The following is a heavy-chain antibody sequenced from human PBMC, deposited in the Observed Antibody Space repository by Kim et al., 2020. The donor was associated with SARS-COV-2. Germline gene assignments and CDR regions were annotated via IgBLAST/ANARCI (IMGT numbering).Heavy chain of an antibody. CDR2: IYPGDSDT. CDR3: ATRDLYYYDSRGPRGAFDI. V-gene: IGHV5-51*01. J-gene: IGHJ3*02. D-gene: IGHD3-22*01. CDR1: GYSFTSYW. Sequence: GESLKISCKGSGYSFTSYWIGWVRQMPGKGLEWMGIIYPGDSDTRYSPSFQGQVTISADKSISTAYLQWSSLKASDTAMYYCATRDLYYYDSRGPRGAFDIWGQGTMVTVSS.